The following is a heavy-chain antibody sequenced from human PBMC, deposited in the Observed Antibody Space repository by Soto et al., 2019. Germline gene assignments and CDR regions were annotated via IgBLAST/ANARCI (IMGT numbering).Heavy chain of an antibody. CDR3: ASAYYDSRENIGYYGMDV. J-gene: IGHJ6*02. D-gene: IGHD3-22*01. CDR1: GGTFSSYA. Sequence: GASVKVSCKSSGGTFSSYAISWVRQAPGQGLEWMGGIIPIFGTANYAQKFQGRVTITADESTSTAYMELSSLRSEDTAVYYCASAYYDSRENIGYYGMDVWGQGTTVTVSS. V-gene: IGHV1-69*13. CDR2: IIPIFGTA.